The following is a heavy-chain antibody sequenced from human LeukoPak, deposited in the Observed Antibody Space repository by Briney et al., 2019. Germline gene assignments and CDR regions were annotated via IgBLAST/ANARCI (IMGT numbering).Heavy chain of an antibody. CDR1: GGSISTSRYY. CDR2: IYYSGTT. D-gene: IGHD3-16*01. Sequence: SETLSLTCTVSGGSISTSRYYWGWIRQPPGRGLEWFVSIYYSGTTYYNLSLKSRVTISVDTSRNQFSLRLSSVTAADTAVYYCARGGSRLTTAGDLDYWGQGTLVTVSS. V-gene: IGHV4-39*01. J-gene: IGHJ4*02. CDR3: ARGGSRLTTAGDLDY.